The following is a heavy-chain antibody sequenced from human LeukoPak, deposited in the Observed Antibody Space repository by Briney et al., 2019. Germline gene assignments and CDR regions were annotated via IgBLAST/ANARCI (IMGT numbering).Heavy chain of an antibody. CDR3: AKVRFLEWLDWFDP. CDR2: ISYDGSNK. CDR1: GFTVSSNY. J-gene: IGHJ5*02. D-gene: IGHD3-3*01. V-gene: IGHV3-30*18. Sequence: GGSLRLSCAASGFTVSSNYMSWVRQAPGKGLEWVSVISYDGSNKYYADSVKGRFTISRDNSKNTLYLQMNSLRAEDTAVYYCAKVRFLEWLDWFDPWGQGTLVTVSS.